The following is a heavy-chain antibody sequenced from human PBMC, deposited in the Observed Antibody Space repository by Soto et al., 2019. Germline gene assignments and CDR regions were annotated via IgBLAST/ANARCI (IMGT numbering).Heavy chain of an antibody. CDR3: ARQGGRRTYYYYYGTDV. V-gene: IGHV3-7*01. CDR2: IKHDGSEK. J-gene: IGHJ6*02. Sequence: ESGGGLVQPGGSLRLSCTASGFTFSSYWMSWVRQAPGKGLAWVANIKHDGSEKNYGASVKGRFTISTENAKSSVLLQMDSLTAEDTAVYYCARQGGRRTYYYYYGTDVWGQGTTVTVSS. D-gene: IGHD3-16*01. CDR1: GFTFSSYW.